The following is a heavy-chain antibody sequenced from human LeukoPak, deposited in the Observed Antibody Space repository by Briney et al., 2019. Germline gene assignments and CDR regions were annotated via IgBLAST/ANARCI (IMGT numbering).Heavy chain of an antibody. D-gene: IGHD6-19*01. J-gene: IGHJ4*02. CDR3: TTFPIAVAGTFDY. CDR1: GFIFSSYE. V-gene: IGHV3-48*03. Sequence: GGSLRLSCAASGFIFSSYEMNWVRQAPGKGLEWVSYISSSGSTIYYAAPVKGRFTISRDDSKNTLYLQMNSLKTEDTAVYYCTTFPIAVAGTFDYWGQGTLVTVSS. CDR2: ISSSGSTI.